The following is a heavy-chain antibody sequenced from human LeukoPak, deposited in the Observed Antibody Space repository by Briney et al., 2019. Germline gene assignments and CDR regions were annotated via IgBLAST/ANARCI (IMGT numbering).Heavy chain of an antibody. V-gene: IGHV4-59*11. D-gene: IGHD3-22*01. CDR2: IHYSGST. J-gene: IGHJ4*02. CDR1: GGSISSHY. CDR3: ARAGRTSGFYLGEF. Sequence: SETLSLTCTVSGGSISSHYWSWIRQPPGKALEWIGCIHYSGSTNYNPSLKSRVTISVDTSKNQFSLKLSSVTAADTALYYCARAGRTSGFYLGEFWCQGTLVTVSS.